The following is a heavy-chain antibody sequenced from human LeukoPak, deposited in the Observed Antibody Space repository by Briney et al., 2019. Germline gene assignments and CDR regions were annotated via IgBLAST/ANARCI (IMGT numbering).Heavy chain of an antibody. CDR3: TRVIAVAPFDAFDI. Sequence: GGSLRLSCTASGFTFGDYAMSWFRQAPGKGLEWVGFIRSKAYGGTTEYAASVKGRFTISRDDSKSIAYLQMNSLKTEDTAVYHCTRVIAVAPFDAFDIWGQGTMVTASS. J-gene: IGHJ3*02. D-gene: IGHD6-19*01. CDR2: IRSKAYGGTT. V-gene: IGHV3-49*03. CDR1: GFTFGDYA.